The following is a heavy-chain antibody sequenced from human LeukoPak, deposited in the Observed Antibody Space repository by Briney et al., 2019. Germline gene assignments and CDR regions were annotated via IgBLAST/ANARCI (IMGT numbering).Heavy chain of an antibody. CDR1: GYTFTSYG. V-gene: IGHV1-18*01. CDR3: ATRVHCSGGSCYSGYDAFDI. D-gene: IGHD2-15*01. Sequence: GASVKVSCKASGYTFTSYGISWVRQAPGQGLEWMGWISAYNGNTNYAQKLQGRVTMTTDTSTSTAYMELRSLRSDDTAAYYCATRVHCSGGSCYSGYDAFDIWGQGTMVTVSS. J-gene: IGHJ3*02. CDR2: ISAYNGNT.